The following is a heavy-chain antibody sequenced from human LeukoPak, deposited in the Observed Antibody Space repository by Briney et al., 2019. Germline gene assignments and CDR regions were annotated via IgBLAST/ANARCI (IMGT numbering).Heavy chain of an antibody. Sequence: GGSLRLSCSVSGFTFSSYGMHWVRQAPGKGLEWVAVISDDGRKQYYEDSVKGRFTISRDNSQNTLYLQMNSLRAEDTALYYCAKDRTYGYSSSPHFDPWGQGTLVTVSS. CDR3: AKDRTYGYSSSPHFDP. V-gene: IGHV3-30*18. CDR2: ISDDGRKQ. CDR1: GFTFSSYG. J-gene: IGHJ5*02. D-gene: IGHD6-13*01.